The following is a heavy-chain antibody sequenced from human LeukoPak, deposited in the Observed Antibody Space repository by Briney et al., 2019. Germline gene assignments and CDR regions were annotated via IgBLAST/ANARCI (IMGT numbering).Heavy chain of an antibody. CDR2: ISGSGGST. CDR3: AKDRRSPY. J-gene: IGHJ4*02. Sequence: GGSLRLSCAASGFPFSNAWMSWVRQAPGKGLEWVSAISGSGGSTYYADSVKGRFTISRGNSKNTLYLQMNSLRAEDTAVYYCAKDRRSPYWGQGTLVTVSS. V-gene: IGHV3-23*01. CDR1: GFPFSNAW.